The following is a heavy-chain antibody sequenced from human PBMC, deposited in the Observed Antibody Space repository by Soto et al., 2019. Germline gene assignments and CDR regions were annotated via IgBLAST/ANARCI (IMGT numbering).Heavy chain of an antibody. Sequence: PSETLSLTCTVSGGSIIRHYWSWVRQAPGKGLEWIGHIYYRGSTTYNPSLRSRSTISVDTSNNQFSLKLNSVTTADTAVYYCARDGREASGMDVWGQGTKVTVSS. CDR2: IYYRGST. V-gene: IGHV4-59*11. J-gene: IGHJ6*02. CDR3: ARDGREASGMDV. D-gene: IGHD1-26*01. CDR1: GGSIIRHY.